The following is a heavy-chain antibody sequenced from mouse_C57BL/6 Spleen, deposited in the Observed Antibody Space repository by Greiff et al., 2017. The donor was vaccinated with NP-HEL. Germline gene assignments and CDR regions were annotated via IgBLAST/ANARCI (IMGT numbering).Heavy chain of an antibody. Sequence: QVHVKQPGAELVRPGSSVKLSCKASGYTFTSYWMHWVKQRPIQGLEWIGNIDPSDSETHYNQKFKDKATLTVDKSSSTAYMQLSSLTSEDSAVYYCARWNTDYYGSSYWYFDVWGTGTTVTVSS. D-gene: IGHD1-1*01. J-gene: IGHJ1*03. CDR1: GYTFTSYW. V-gene: IGHV1-52*01. CDR2: IDPSDSET. CDR3: ARWNTDYYGSSYWYFDV.